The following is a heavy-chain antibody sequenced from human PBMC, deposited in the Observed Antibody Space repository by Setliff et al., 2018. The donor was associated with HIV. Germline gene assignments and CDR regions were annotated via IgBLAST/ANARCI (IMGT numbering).Heavy chain of an antibody. J-gene: IGHJ4*02. V-gene: IGHV1-46*01. Sequence: ASVKVSCKTSGYTFTSYYMHWVRQAPGHGLEWMGIINPSGGSTSYAQKFQGRVTMTRDTSTSTVYMELSSLRSGDTAVYYCGRDMEGWSGSYGGSFDYWGQGTLVTVSS. CDR2: INPSGGST. CDR3: GRDMEGWSGSYGGSFDY. CDR1: GYTFTSYY. D-gene: IGHD1-26*01.